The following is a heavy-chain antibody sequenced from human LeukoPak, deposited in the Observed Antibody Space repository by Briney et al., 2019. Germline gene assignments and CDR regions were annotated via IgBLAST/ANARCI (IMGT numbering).Heavy chain of an antibody. CDR3: ANNPCSSTSCPGGYYYYGMDV. D-gene: IGHD2-2*01. J-gene: IGHJ6*04. CDR2: ISGSGGST. CDR1: GFTFSSYA. V-gene: IGHV3-23*01. Sequence: PGGSLRLSCAASGFTFSSYAMSWVRQAPGKGLEWVSAISGSGGSTYHADSVKGWFTISRDNSKNTLYLQMNSLRAEDTAVYYCANNPCSSTSCPGGYYYYGMDVWGKGTTVTVSS.